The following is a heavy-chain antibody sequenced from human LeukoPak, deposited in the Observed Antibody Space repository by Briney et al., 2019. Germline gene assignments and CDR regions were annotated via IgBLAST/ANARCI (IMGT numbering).Heavy chain of an antibody. CDR2: INHSGST. J-gene: IGHJ4*02. Sequence: PSETLSLTCAVHGGSFSGYYWSWIRQPPGKGLEWIGEINHSGSTNYNPSLKSRVTISVDTSKNQFSLKLSSVTAADTAVYYCARGRSEINFDYWGQGTLVTVSS. CDR3: ARGRSEINFDY. V-gene: IGHV4-34*01. CDR1: GGSFSGYY. D-gene: IGHD5-24*01.